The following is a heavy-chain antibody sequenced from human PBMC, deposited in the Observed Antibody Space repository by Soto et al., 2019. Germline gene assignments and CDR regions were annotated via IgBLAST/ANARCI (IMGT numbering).Heavy chain of an antibody. CDR1: GGSISSGGYY. V-gene: IGHV4-31*03. Sequence: QVQLQESGPGLVKPSQTLSLTCTVSGGSISSGGYYWSWIRQHPGQGLEWIGYINYSGRTYYNPSHKSRVTISVDTSKNQFSLKLSSVTAADTAVYYCARDQYGDNWYFDLWGRGTLVTVSS. CDR3: ARDQYGDNWYFDL. CDR2: INYSGRT. J-gene: IGHJ2*01. D-gene: IGHD4-17*01.